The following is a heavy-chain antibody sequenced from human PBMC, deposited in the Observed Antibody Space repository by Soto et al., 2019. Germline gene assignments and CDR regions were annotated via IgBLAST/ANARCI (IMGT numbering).Heavy chain of an antibody. CDR3: ARGDYYDSSGYSGAFDI. V-gene: IGHV1-18*01. CDR2: ISAYNGNT. Sequence: ASVKVSCKASGYTFTSYGISWVRQAPGQGLEWMGWISAYNGNTNYAQKLQGRVTMTTDTSTSTAYMELRSLRSDDTAVYYCARGDYYDSSGYSGAFDIWGQGTMVTFSS. CDR1: GYTFTSYG. D-gene: IGHD3-22*01. J-gene: IGHJ3*02.